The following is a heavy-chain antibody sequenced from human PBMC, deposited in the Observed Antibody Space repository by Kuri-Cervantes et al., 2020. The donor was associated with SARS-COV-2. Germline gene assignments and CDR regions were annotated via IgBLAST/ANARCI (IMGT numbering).Heavy chain of an antibody. V-gene: IGHV3-48*01. CDR1: GFTFSSYS. CDR2: ISSSSSTI. J-gene: IGHJ4*02. Sequence: GGSLRLSCAASGFTFSSYSMNWVRQAPGKGLGWVSYISSSSSTIYYADSAKGRFTISRDNVKNSLYLQMNSLRAEDTAVYYCARGRYDFWSGFFPPTLWGQGTLVTVSS. D-gene: IGHD3-3*01. CDR3: ARGRYDFWSGFFPPTL.